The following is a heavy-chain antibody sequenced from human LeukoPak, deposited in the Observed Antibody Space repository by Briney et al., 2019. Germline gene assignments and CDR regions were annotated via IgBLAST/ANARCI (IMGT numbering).Heavy chain of an antibody. J-gene: IGHJ1*01. D-gene: IGHD3-22*01. CDR3: ARRRYYDGSGYLE. CDR2: IYYSGRT. V-gene: IGHV4-39*01. Sequence: SETLSLTCSVSGDSISRSDSYWDWIRQPPGKGLEWIGTIYYSGRTYYSPSLKSRVTMSVDTPNNQFSLNLRSVTAADTAVYYCARRRYYDGSGYLEWSQGTLLSVSS. CDR1: GDSISRSDSY.